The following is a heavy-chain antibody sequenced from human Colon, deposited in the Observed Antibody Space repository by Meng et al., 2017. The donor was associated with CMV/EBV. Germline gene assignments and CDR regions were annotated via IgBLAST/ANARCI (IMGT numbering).Heavy chain of an antibody. CDR2: IYYTGSS. CDR3: ARVGGRYNTLGGMDV. V-gene: IGHV4-39*07. CDR1: GGSITNNNYY. Sequence: SETLSLTCTVSGGSITNNNYYWGWIRQPPGKGLEWIGHIYYTGSSYYDPSLKSRVTISIDTSKNQFSLDLNSVTAADTAVYYCARVGGRYNTLGGMDVWGQGTTVTVSS. D-gene: IGHD3-16*01. J-gene: IGHJ6*02.